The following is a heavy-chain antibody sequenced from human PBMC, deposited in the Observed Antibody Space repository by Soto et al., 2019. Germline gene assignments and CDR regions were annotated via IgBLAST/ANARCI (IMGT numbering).Heavy chain of an antibody. Sequence: EVQVVESGGGSVQPGGSLRLACEASGFTVSDNDMNWVRQAPGRGLVWVALIYRYDDDKEYYTGSVKGRFTISRDTSTNTLFLQMNSLRAEDTAIYYCARERDFFWGSLESWGQGTLVTVAS. D-gene: IGHD3-16*01. V-gene: IGHV3-66*01. CDR3: ARERDFFWGSLES. CDR2: IYRYDDDKE. CDR1: GFTVSDND. J-gene: IGHJ4*02.